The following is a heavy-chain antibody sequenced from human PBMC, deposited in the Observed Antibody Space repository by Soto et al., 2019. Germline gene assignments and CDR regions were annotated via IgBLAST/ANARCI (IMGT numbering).Heavy chain of an antibody. CDR3: ARVSDIVVVPAARIYYYYGMDV. CDR2: MNPNSGNT. J-gene: IGHJ6*02. Sequence: QVQLVQSGAEVKKPGASVKVSCKASGYTFTSYDINWVRQATGQGLEWMGWMNPNSGNTGYAQKFQGRGTMTKNPSISTAYMELSRLRSEDTAVYYCARVSDIVVVPAARIYYYYGMDVLGQGTTVTVSS. D-gene: IGHD2-2*01. V-gene: IGHV1-8*01. CDR1: GYTFTSYD.